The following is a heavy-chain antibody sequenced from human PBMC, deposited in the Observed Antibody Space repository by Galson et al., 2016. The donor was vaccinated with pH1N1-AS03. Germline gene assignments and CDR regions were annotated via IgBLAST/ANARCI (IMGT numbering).Heavy chain of an antibody. CDR3: ARAKGSGWPNKHYFDS. CDR2: ISSSGSTK. J-gene: IGHJ4*02. Sequence: LRLSCAVSGFTFGDYYMTWVRQTPGKGLEWISYISSSGSTKYYADSVEGRFTISRDNAKNSLFLQMNYLTAEDTAIYYCARAKGSGWPNKHYFDSWGPGTLVIVSS. V-gene: IGHV3-11*01. CDR1: GFTFGDYY. D-gene: IGHD6-19*01.